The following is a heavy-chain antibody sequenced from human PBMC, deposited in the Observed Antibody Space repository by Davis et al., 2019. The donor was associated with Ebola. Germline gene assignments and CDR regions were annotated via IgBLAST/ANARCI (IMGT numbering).Heavy chain of an antibody. J-gene: IGHJ4*02. CDR3: ARDLPIAARSGGFDY. CDR1: GDSVSSNSAA. D-gene: IGHD6-6*01. Sequence: SETLSLTCAISGDSVSSNSAACNWIRQSPSRGLEWLGRTYYRSKWYNDYAVSVKSRITINPDTSKNQFSLQLNSVTPEDTAVYYCARDLPIAARSGGFDYWGQGTLVTVSS. CDR2: TYYRSKWYN. V-gene: IGHV6-1*01.